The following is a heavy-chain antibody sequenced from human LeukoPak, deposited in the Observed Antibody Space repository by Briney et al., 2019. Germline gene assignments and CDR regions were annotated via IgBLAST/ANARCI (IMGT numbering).Heavy chain of an antibody. D-gene: IGHD6-13*01. V-gene: IGHV3-7*01. CDR3: ARGLLPIAAAGGNFDH. Sequence: GGSLRLSCAASGFTFSSYWMSWVRQAPGKGLEWVANIKQDGSEKYYVDSVKGRFTISRDNAKNSLYLQMNSLRAEDTAVYYCARGLLPIAAAGGNFDHWGQGTLVTVSS. J-gene: IGHJ4*02. CDR1: GFTFSSYW. CDR2: IKQDGSEK.